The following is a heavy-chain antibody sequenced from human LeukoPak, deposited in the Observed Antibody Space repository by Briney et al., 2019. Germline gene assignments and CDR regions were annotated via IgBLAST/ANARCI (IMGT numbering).Heavy chain of an antibody. D-gene: IGHD3-3*01. J-gene: IGHJ5*02. CDR1: GYTFTSYG. Sequence: ASVKVSCKASGYTFTSYGISWVRQAPGQGLEWMGWISAYNGNTNYAQKLRGRVTITTETSTSTAYMELRSLRSDDTDVYYCARENSEDFWSGYATQHNNWFDPWGQGTLVTVSS. CDR2: ISAYNGNT. V-gene: IGHV1-18*01. CDR3: ARENSEDFWSGYATQHNNWFDP.